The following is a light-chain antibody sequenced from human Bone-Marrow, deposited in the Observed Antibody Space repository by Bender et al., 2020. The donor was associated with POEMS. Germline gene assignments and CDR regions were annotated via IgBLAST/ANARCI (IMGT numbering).Light chain of an antibody. CDR2: KDT. V-gene: IGLV3-25*02. Sequence: SYELTQPPSVSVSPGQTARIPCSGDGLPKQYAYWYQQKPGQAPVLVISKDTERPSGIPERFSGSNSGNTATLTISRVEAGDEADYYCQVWDSSSDVVFGGGTKLTVL. CDR1: GLPKQY. CDR3: QVWDSSSDVV. J-gene: IGLJ2*01.